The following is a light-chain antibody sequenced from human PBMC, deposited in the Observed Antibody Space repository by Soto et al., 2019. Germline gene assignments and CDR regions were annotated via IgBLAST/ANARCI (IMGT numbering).Light chain of an antibody. J-gene: IGKJ1*01. CDR3: QQRSDWPPLT. CDR2: DAI. Sequence: EIVLTQSPATLSLSPGERATLSCRASQSVSNYLAWYQQKPGQAPRLLIYDAINRATDIPARFSGSGSGTDFTLTISSLEPEDFGVYFCQQRSDWPPLTFGQGTKVEIK. V-gene: IGKV3-11*01. CDR1: QSVSNY.